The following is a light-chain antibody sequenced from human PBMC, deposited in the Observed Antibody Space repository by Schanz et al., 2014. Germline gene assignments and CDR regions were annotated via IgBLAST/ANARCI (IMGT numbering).Light chain of an antibody. V-gene: IGKV3D-20*01. Sequence: EIVLTQSPGTLSLSPGERATLSCGASQNVKSTYLAWYQQKPGLAPRLLIFDTSTRATGIPDRFSGSGSGTDFTLNISSLEPEDFAVYYCQQYNNWPLTFGQGTRLEIK. CDR1: QNVKSTY. CDR3: QQYNNWPLT. J-gene: IGKJ5*01. CDR2: DTS.